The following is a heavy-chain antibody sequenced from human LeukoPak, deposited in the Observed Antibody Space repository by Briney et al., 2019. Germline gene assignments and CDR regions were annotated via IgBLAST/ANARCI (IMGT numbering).Heavy chain of an antibody. CDR2: VYDSGTT. CDR1: GGSISRSY. V-gene: IGHV4-59*01. CDR3: ATGVYLAKMRI. D-gene: IGHD1-20*01. Sequence: SETLSLSCTASGGSISRSYWTWIRQPPGKGLEWMGNVYDSGTTNYNPSLKSRATMSVDKSINQFSLQVRSVTAADTAVYYCATGVYLAKMRIWGQRTLVTVST. J-gene: IGHJ4*02.